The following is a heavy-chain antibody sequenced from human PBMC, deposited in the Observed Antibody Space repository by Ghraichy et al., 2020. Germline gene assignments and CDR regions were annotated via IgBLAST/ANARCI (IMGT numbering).Heavy chain of an antibody. CDR2: ISYDGSNK. CDR3: AKDHRAARDYYYYGMDV. V-gene: IGHV3-30*18. Sequence: GGSLRLSCAASGFTFSSYGMHWVRQAPGKGLEWVAVISYDGSNKYYADSVKGRFTISRDNSKNTLYLQMNSLRAEDTAVYYCAKDHRAARDYYYYGMDVWGQGTTVTVSS. CDR1: GFTFSSYG. D-gene: IGHD2-15*01. J-gene: IGHJ6*02.